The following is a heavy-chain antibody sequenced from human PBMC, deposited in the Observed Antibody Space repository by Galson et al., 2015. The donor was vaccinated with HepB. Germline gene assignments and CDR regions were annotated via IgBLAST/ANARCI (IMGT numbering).Heavy chain of an antibody. V-gene: IGHV3-21*01. J-gene: IGHJ4*02. Sequence: SLRLSCAASGFTLSSYSMNWVRQAPGKGLEWVSSISSSSSYIYYADSVKGRFTISRDNAKNSLYLQMNSLRAEDTAVYYCAREGDRFFDYWGQGTLVTVSS. CDR2: ISSSSSYI. CDR3: AREGDRFFDY. CDR1: GFTLSSYS. D-gene: IGHD3-16*01.